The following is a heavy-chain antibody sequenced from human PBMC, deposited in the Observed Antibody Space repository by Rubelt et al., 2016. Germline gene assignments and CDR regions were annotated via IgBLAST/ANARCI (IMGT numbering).Heavy chain of an antibody. CDR1: GYTFTSYY. CDR3: ARAEWHEGYYYGMDV. V-gene: IGHV1-46*01. D-gene: IGHD3-3*01. CDR2: INPSGGST. J-gene: IGHJ6*02. Sequence: QVQLVQSGAEVKKPGASVKVSCKASGYTFTSYYMHWVRQAPGQGLEWMGIINPSGGSTSYAQKFQGRVTMTRDTSTSTVYMELSSLRSEDTAVYYCARAEWHEGYYYGMDVWGQGTTVTVSS.